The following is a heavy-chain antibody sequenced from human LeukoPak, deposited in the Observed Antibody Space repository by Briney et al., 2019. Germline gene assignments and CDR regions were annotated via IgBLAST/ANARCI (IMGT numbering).Heavy chain of an antibody. Sequence: GRSLRLSCAASGFTFSSYSMNWVRQAPGKGLEWVSSISSSSSYIYYADSVKGRFTISRDNAKNSLYLQMNSLRAEDTAVYYCARDLKGELRFLEGGMDVWGQGTTVTVSS. D-gene: IGHD3-3*01. V-gene: IGHV3-21*01. CDR2: ISSSSSYI. J-gene: IGHJ6*02. CDR1: GFTFSSYS. CDR3: ARDLKGELRFLEGGMDV.